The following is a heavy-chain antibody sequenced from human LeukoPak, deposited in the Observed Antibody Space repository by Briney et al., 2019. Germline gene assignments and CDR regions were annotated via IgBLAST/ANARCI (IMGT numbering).Heavy chain of an antibody. J-gene: IGHJ6*02. CDR2: IIPIFGTA. V-gene: IGHV1-69*13. D-gene: IGHD2-2*01. CDR1: GGTFSSYA. Sequence: SVKVSCKASGGTFSSYAISWVRQAPGQGLEWMGGIIPIFGTANYAQKFQGRVTITADESTSTAYMELSSLRSEDTAVYYCARGPCSSTSCWVDYYYGMDVWGQGTTVTVSS. CDR3: ARGPCSSTSCWVDYYYGMDV.